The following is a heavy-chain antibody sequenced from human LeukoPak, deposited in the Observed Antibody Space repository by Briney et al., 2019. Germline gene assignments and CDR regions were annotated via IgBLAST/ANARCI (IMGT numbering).Heavy chain of an antibody. CDR1: GYTFTSYD. Sequence: GASVKVSCKASGYTFTSYDINWVRQATGQGLEWMGWMNPNSGNTGYAQKFQGRVTITRNTSISTAYMELSSLRSEDTAVYYCARGRRERHCSSTSCYTEGVYYYYYMDVWGKGTTVTVSS. CDR2: MNPNSGNT. CDR3: ARGRRERHCSSTSCYTEGVYYYYYMDV. V-gene: IGHV1-8*03. J-gene: IGHJ6*03. D-gene: IGHD2-2*02.